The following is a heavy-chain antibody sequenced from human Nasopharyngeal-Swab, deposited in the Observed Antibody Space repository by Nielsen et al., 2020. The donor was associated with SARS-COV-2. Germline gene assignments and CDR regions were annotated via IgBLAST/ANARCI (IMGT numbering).Heavy chain of an antibody. Sequence: TRYSQNFQGRVTMTRDTSTSTVYMELSSLRSEDTAVYYCARGGDPREVVAATGCFDPWGQGTLVTVSS. J-gene: IGHJ5*02. CDR2: T. D-gene: IGHD2-15*01. CDR3: ARGGDPREVVAATGCFDP. V-gene: IGHV1-46*01.